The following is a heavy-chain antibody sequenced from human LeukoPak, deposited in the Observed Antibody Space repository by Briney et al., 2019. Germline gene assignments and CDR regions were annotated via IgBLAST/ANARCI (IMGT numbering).Heavy chain of an antibody. CDR3: ARSPASYDEILYYFDY. D-gene: IGHD3-3*01. Sequence: SETLSLTCTVSGGSVSSGSYYWSWIRQPPGKGLEWIGYIYYSGSTNYNPSLKSRVTISVDTSKNQFSLKLSSVTAADTAVYFCARSPASYDEILYYFDYWGQGTLVTVSS. J-gene: IGHJ4*02. V-gene: IGHV4-61*01. CDR2: IYYSGST. CDR1: GGSVSSGSYY.